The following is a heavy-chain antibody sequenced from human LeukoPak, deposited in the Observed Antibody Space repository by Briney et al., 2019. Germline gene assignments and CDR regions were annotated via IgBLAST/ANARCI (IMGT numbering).Heavy chain of an antibody. CDR1: GVSFSGYY. CDR3: ARVRAARGWFDP. V-gene: IGHV4-34*01. CDR2: TNHSEST. Sequence: PSETLSLTCAVYGVSFSGYYWSWIRQPPGKGLELIRETNHSESTNCTQSLKRRVTISVDTSKNQFSLNLSSVTAADTAVYYCARVRAARGWFDPWGQGTLVTVSS. D-gene: IGHD6-6*01. J-gene: IGHJ5*02.